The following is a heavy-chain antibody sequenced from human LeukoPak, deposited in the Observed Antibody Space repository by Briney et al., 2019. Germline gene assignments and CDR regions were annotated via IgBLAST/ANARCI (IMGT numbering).Heavy chain of an antibody. D-gene: IGHD1-20*01. CDR2: IHYSGST. CDR3: ARMPGYNWRGEYCFDS. V-gene: IGHV4-39*01. CDR1: GGSISISSYY. J-gene: IGHJ4*02. Sequence: SETLSLTCTVSGGSISISSYYWGWIRQPPGKGLEWIGSIHYSGSTYYNASLKSRLTISVDTSKNQFSLKLRSVTAGDTAVYYCARMPGYNWRGEYCFDSWGQGTLLTVSS.